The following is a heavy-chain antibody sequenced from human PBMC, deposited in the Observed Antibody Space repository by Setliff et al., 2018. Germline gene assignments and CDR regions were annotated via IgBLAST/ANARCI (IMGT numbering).Heavy chain of an antibody. D-gene: IGHD3-22*01. CDR2: ISSSGSTI. J-gene: IGHJ3*02. Sequence: GGSLRLSCAASGFTFSDYYMSWIRQAPGKGLEWVSYISSSGSTIYYADSVKGRFTISRDNAKNSLYLQMNSLRAEDTAVYYCARDAEVVKRWGDAFDIWGQGTMVTVSS. CDR1: GFTFSDYY. CDR3: ARDAEVVKRWGDAFDI. V-gene: IGHV3-11*04.